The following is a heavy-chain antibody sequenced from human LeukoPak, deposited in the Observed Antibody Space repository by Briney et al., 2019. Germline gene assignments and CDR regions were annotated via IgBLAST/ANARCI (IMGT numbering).Heavy chain of an antibody. J-gene: IGHJ1*01. Sequence: ASVKVSCKTSGYSFSNYGIVWVRQAPGQGLEWMGWISAKNGNTKSSQKVQGRVTITTDSSTGIAYLDLRSLRTDNTAVYYCARASDISWPFENWGQGTLVTVSS. CDR3: ARASDISWPFEN. CDR2: ISAKNGNT. V-gene: IGHV1-18*01. CDR1: GYSFSNYG. D-gene: IGHD6-13*01.